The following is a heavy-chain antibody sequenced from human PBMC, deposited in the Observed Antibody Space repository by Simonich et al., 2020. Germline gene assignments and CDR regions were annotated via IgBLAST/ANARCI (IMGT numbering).Heavy chain of an antibody. CDR3: ARHAGFAFDI. J-gene: IGHJ3*02. Sequence: QLQLQESGPGLVKPSETLSLTCTVSGGSIRRSSYYWVWIRQPPGKGRGWVGSIYYSGRPYYNPSLKSRFTMSVDTSKNQFSLKLSSVTAADTAVYYCARHAGFAFDIWGQGTMVTVSS. CDR2: IYYSGRP. D-gene: IGHD6-13*01. CDR1: GGSIRRSSYY. V-gene: IGHV4-39*01.